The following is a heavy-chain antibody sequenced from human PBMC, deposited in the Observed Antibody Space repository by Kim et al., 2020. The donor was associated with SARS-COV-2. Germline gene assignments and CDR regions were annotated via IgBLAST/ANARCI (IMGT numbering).Heavy chain of an antibody. J-gene: IGHJ6*02. D-gene: IGHD5-12*01. CDR2: INHGGGT. Sequence: SETLSLTCAVYGGSFTGYSWTWIRQPPGKGLEWIGDINHGGGTNYNPSLKSRVSLSVDTSKNKFSPLLRSATAADAAIYYCARGRAGVVPSPVLGLRTYYEYQTLDVWGRGTTVTVSS. CDR1: GGSFTGYS. V-gene: IGHV4-34*01. CDR3: ARGRAGVVPSPVLGLRTYYEYQTLDV.